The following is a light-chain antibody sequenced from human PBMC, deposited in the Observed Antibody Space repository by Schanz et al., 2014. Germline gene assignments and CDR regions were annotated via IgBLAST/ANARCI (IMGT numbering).Light chain of an antibody. CDR3: QQYGSSPWT. CDR1: QSVSSN. J-gene: IGKJ1*01. CDR2: GAS. V-gene: IGKV3-20*01. Sequence: EIVMTQSPATLSVSPGERATLSCRASQSVSSNLAWYQQKPGQAPRLLIYGASSRATGIPDRFGGSGSGTDFTLTITRLEPEDFAVYYCQQYGSSPWTFGRGTKVEIK.